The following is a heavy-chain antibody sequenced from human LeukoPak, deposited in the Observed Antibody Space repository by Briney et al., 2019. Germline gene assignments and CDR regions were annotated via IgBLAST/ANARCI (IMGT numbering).Heavy chain of an antibody. J-gene: IGHJ6*03. V-gene: IGHV1-2*02. CDR3: ARGVTARGFYYYMDI. CDR2: INPHSGGT. CDR1: GYTFTTYA. Sequence: GASVKVSCKTSGYTFTTYAISWVRQAHGQGLEWMGWINPHSGGTNYAQEFQGRVTMTRDTSISTAYMELSSLRPDDTAVYSCARGVTARGFYYYMDIWGNGTTVTISS. D-gene: IGHD2-21*02.